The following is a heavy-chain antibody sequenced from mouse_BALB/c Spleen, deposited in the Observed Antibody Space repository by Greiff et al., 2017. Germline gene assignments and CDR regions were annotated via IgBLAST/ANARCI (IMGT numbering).Heavy chain of an antibody. CDR1: GYSITSGYY. D-gene: IGHD1-2*01. V-gene: IGHV3-6*02. CDR2: ISYDGSN. J-gene: IGHJ3*01. Sequence: EVKLMESGPGLVKPSQSLSLTCSVTGYSITSGYYWNWIRQFPGNKLEWMGYISYDGSNNYNPSLKNRISITRDTSKNQFFLKLNSVTTEDTATYYCARENYGYVTWFAYWGQGTLVTVSA. CDR3: ARENYGYVTWFAY.